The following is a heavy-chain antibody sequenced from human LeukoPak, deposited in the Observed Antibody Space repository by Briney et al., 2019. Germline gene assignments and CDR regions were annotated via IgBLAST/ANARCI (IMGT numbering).Heavy chain of an antibody. J-gene: IGHJ3*01. CDR3: AKDRESYCSGGYCHSPGFDL. D-gene: IGHD2-15*01. Sequence: GGSLRLSCAASGFTFSSHGVHWVRQAPGKGLEWATTISYDGSSKYYADSVKGRFTISRDNSENTLYLQMNSLRAEDTAVYFCAKDRESYCSGGYCHSPGFDLWGQGTMVTVSS. CDR2: ISYDGSSK. V-gene: IGHV3-30*18. CDR1: GFTFSSHG.